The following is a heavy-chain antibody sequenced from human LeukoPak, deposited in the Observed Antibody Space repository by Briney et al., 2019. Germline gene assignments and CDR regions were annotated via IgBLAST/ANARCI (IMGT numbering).Heavy chain of an antibody. CDR1: SGSISSSTYY. CDR2: ISYNGRT. V-gene: IGHV4-39*01. CDR3: ARRDIVATIDY. D-gene: IGHD5-12*01. Sequence: SETLSLTCTVSSGSISSSTYYWGWIRQPPGKGLEWIGDISYNGRTNYTPSLKGRVTISVDTSKNQFSLKLRFVTASDTAVYYCARRDIVATIDYWGQGTLITVSS. J-gene: IGHJ4*02.